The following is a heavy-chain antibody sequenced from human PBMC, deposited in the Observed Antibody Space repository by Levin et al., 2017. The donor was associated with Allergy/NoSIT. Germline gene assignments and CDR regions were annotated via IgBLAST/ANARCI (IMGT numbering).Heavy chain of an antibody. CDR1: GFSFSSYD. J-gene: IGHJ6*02. V-gene: IGHV3-13*01. Sequence: GGSLRLSCAASGFSFSSYDMHWVRQVTGKGLEWVSTIGTAGDTYYPDSVKGRFTISRENAKNSLYLQINSLRTGDTAVYYCAREREWVNGMDVWGQGTTVTVSS. D-gene: IGHD3-3*01. CDR2: IGTAGDT. CDR3: AREREWVNGMDV.